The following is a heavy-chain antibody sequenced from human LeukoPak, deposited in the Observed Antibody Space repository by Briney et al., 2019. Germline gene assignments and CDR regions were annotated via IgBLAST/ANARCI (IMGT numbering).Heavy chain of an antibody. CDR2: INPNSGGT. CDR3: ASTYYYGSGSYNDAFDI. D-gene: IGHD3-10*01. V-gene: IGHV1-2*02. CDR1: GYTFTGYY. J-gene: IGHJ3*02. Sequence: ASVKVSCKASGYTFTGYYMHWVRQAPGQGLEWMGWINPNSGGTNYAQKFQGRVTVTRDTSISTAYMELSRLRSDDTAVYYCASTYYYGSGSYNDAFDIWGQGTMVTVSS.